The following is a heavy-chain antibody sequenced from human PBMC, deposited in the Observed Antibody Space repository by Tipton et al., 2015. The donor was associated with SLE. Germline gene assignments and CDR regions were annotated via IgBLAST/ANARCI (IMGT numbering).Heavy chain of an antibody. CDR2: ISSSSSYI. CDR3: ARSPPLYCSGGSCYFDY. V-gene: IGHV3-21*03. D-gene: IGHD2-15*01. CDR1: GFTFSSYS. J-gene: IGHJ4*02. Sequence: GSLRLSCAASGFTFSSYSMNWVRQAPGKGLEWVSSISSSSSYISYADSVKGRFTISRDNAKNSLYLQMNSLRAEDTAVYYCARSPPLYCSGGSCYFDYWGQGTLVTVSS.